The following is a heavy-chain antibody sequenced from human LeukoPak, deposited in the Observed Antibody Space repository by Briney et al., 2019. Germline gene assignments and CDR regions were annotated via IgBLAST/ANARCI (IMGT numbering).Heavy chain of an antibody. J-gene: IGHJ4*02. D-gene: IGHD3-22*01. CDR2: FTSSGNSI. CDR1: GFTFSDYY. V-gene: IGHV3-11*01. CDR3: ARVSYDSSGYCDY. Sequence: GGSLRLSCAASGFTFSDYYMSWIRQAPGKGLEWVSFFTSSGNSIYFADSVKGRFTISRDNSKTSLYLQMNSLRTEDTAMYYCARVSYDSSGYCDYWGQGTLVTVSS.